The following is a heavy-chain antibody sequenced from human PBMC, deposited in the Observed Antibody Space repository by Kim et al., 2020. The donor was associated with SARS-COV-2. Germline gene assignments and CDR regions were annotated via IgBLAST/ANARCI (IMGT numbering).Heavy chain of an antibody. Sequence: GGSLRLSCAASGFTFSSYGMHWVRQAPGKGLEWVAVISFDGSSKYYADSVKGRFTISRDNSRNTLYLQMNSLRAEDTAVYYCANLHPTSYAYVDYWGQGTLVTVSS. CDR1: GFTFSSYG. J-gene: IGHJ4*02. D-gene: IGHD3-16*01. CDR2: ISFDGSSK. V-gene: IGHV3-30*18. CDR3: ANLHPTSYAYVDY.